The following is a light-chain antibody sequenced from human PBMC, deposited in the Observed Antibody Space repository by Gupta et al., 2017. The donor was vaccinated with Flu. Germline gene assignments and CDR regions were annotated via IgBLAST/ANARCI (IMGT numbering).Light chain of an antibody. CDR1: QNIDTF. V-gene: IGKV3-11*01. J-gene: IGKJ5*01. Sequence: EILLTQSPATLSLSPGERASLSCRASQNIDTFLFWYQKKPDQAPRVLIYNASNRATGIPTRFSGSGSGTDFNLTISSLEPEDVAVYYCQQRSSWPPITFGQGTRLEIK. CDR3: QQRSSWPPIT. CDR2: NAS.